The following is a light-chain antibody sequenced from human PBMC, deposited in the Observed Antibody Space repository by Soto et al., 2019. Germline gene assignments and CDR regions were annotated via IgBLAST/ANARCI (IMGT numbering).Light chain of an antibody. V-gene: IGLV2-11*01. Sequence: QSALTQPRSVSGSPGQSVTISCTGTSSDVGAYNYVSWYQQHPGKAPKLMIYDVTQRPSGVPDRFSGSKSGNTASLTISGLQAEDEADYYCCSYAGRYTCMIFGGGTKLTVL. J-gene: IGLJ2*01. CDR1: SSDVGAYNY. CDR2: DVT. CDR3: CSYAGRYTCMI.